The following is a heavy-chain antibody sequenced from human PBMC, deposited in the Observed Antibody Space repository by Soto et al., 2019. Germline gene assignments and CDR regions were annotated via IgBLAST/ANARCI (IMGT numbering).Heavy chain of an antibody. CDR3: ARGVWDI. Sequence: ASVKVSCKASGLTFSSSAMQWVRQARGQRLEWIGWIVVGSGNTNYAQKFQGRVTITADKSTSTAYMELSSLRSEDTAVYYCARGVWDIWGQGTMVTVSS. CDR2: IVVGSGNT. V-gene: IGHV1-58*02. D-gene: IGHD2-21*01. J-gene: IGHJ3*02. CDR1: GLTFSSSA.